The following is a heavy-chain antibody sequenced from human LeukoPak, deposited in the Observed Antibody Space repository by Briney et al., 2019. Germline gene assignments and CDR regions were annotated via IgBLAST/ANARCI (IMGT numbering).Heavy chain of an antibody. CDR1: GYSISSGCY. CDR2: IYHSGST. V-gene: IGHV4-38-2*01. Sequence: SETLSLTCAVSGYSISSGCYWGWIRQPPGKGLEWIGSIYHSGSTYYNPSLKSRVTISVDTSKNQFSLKLSSVTAADTAVYYCASVDSSGYYYSNGPFDYWGQGTLVTVSS. D-gene: IGHD3-22*01. CDR3: ASVDSSGYYYSNGPFDY. J-gene: IGHJ4*02.